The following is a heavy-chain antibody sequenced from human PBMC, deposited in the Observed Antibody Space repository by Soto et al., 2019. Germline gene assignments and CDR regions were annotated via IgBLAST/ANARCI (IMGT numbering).Heavy chain of an antibody. D-gene: IGHD2-2*01. V-gene: IGHV4-59*08. CDR1: GCSISSYY. J-gene: IGHJ6*03. CDR3: ASRKYCSSTSCPPYYYYMDV. CDR2: IYYSGST. Sequence: SETLSLTCTVSGCSISSYYWSWIRQPPGKGLEWIGYIYYSGSTNYNPSLKSRVTISVDTSKNQFSLKLSSVTAADTAVYYCASRKYCSSTSCPPYYYYMDVWGKGTTVTVSS.